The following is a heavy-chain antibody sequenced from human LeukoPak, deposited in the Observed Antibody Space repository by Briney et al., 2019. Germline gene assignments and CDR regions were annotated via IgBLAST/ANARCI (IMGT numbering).Heavy chain of an antibody. CDR3: ARGAPIVVVITGWFDP. J-gene: IGHJ5*02. D-gene: IGHD3-22*01. CDR1: GFTFSSYW. V-gene: IGHV3-74*01. CDR2: INIMGSRT. Sequence: GGSLRLSCAASGFTFSSYWMHWVRHAPGKGLVWVSGINIMGSRTSYGDYVKGRFPISRDNAKNTLYLQMNSLRAEDTAVYYCARGAPIVVVITGWFDPWGQGTLVTVSS.